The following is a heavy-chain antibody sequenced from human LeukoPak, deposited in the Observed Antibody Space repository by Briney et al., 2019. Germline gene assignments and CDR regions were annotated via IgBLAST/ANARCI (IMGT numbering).Heavy chain of an antibody. CDR3: AGEVDV. D-gene: IGHD2-15*01. CDR1: GFTFSDYA. CDR2: ISYDGSNK. Sequence: GGSLRLSCAASGFTFSDYAIHWVRQAPGKGLEWVAVISYDGSNKYYADSVKGRFTISRDNSKNTLYLQMSSLRAEDTAVYYCAGEVDVWGQGTLVTVSS. J-gene: IGHJ4*02. V-gene: IGHV3-30-3*01.